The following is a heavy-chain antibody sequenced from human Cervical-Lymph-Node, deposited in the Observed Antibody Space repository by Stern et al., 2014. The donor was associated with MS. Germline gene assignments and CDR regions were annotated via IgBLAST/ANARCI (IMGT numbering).Heavy chain of an antibody. Sequence: QVQLVQSGAEVKKPGSSVKVSCKASGGTFSSYAISWVRQAPGQGLEWMGGIIPIFGTANYAQKFQGRVTITADESTSTAYMELRSLRSEDTAVYYCARDRLAAAGSLYYYGMDVWGQGTTVTVSS. V-gene: IGHV1-69*01. D-gene: IGHD6-13*01. CDR1: GGTFSSYA. CDR2: IIPIFGTA. CDR3: ARDRLAAAGSLYYYGMDV. J-gene: IGHJ6*02.